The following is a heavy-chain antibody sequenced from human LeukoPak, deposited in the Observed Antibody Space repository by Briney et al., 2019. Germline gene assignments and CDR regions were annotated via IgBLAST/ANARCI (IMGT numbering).Heavy chain of an antibody. Sequence: GASVKVSCKASGYTFTSYGISWVRQAPGRGLEWMGWISAYNGNTNYAQKLQGRVTMTTDTSTSTAYMELRSLRSDDTAVYYCARTVPDFWSGYFNTQTYYYYGMDVWGQGTTVTVSS. J-gene: IGHJ6*02. CDR1: GYTFTSYG. CDR2: ISAYNGNT. V-gene: IGHV1-18*01. D-gene: IGHD3-3*01. CDR3: ARTVPDFWSGYFNTQTYYYYGMDV.